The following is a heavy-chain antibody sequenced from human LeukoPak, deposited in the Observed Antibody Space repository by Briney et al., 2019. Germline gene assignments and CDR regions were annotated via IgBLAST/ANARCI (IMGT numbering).Heavy chain of an antibody. V-gene: IGHV5-51*03. CDR3: ARPHYDILTGYVYFDY. D-gene: IGHD3-9*01. CDR1: GYIFTSYW. CDR2: IYPGDSDT. J-gene: IGHJ4*02. Sequence: KPGESLNISCKGSGYIFTSYWIGWVRQMPGKGLEWMGIIYPGDSDTRYSPSFQGQVTISADKSISTAYLQWSSLKASDTAMYYCARPHYDILTGYVYFDYWGQGTLVTVSS.